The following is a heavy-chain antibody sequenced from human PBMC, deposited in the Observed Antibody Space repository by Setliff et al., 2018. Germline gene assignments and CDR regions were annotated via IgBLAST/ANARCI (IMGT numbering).Heavy chain of an antibody. D-gene: IGHD3-22*01. J-gene: IGHJ4*02. Sequence: SETLSLTCTVSGDSIRSSRYYWGWIRQPPGKGLEWIGSIYSSGNTYYNPSLKRRVTISVDTSASTVYMELRSLRSEDTAMYYCARDGGGYYDSRTFDYWGQGTLVTVSS. CDR1: GDSIRSSRYY. CDR2: IYSSGNT. V-gene: IGHV4-39*02. CDR3: ARDGGGYYDSRTFDY.